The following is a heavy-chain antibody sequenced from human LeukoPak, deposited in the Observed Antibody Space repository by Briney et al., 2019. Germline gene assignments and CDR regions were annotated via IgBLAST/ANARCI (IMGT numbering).Heavy chain of an antibody. V-gene: IGHV4-59*01. CDR1: GGSISSYY. CDR3: ARAFSGSGSYYSEMLYYYYYMDV. J-gene: IGHJ6*03. CDR2: IYYSGNT. Sequence: PSETLSLTCTVSGGSISSYYWSWIRQPPGKGLEWIGYIYYSGNTKYSPSLKSRVTISVDTSKNQISLKLNSVTAADTAVYYCARAFSGSGSYYSEMLYYYYYMDVWGKGTTVTISS. D-gene: IGHD3-10*01.